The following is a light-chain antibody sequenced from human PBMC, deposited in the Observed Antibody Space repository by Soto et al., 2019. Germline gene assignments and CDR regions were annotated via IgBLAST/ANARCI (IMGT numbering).Light chain of an antibody. Sequence: QSVLTQPASVSGSPGQSITISCTGTSSDAGGYNYVSWYQHHPGKAPKLIIYDVTNRPSGVSNPFSGSKSGNTASLTISGLQPEDEADYYCSSYTTSNTRQIVFGTGTEVTVL. J-gene: IGLJ1*01. CDR1: SSDAGGYNY. V-gene: IGLV2-14*03. CDR2: DVT. CDR3: SSYTTSNTRQIV.